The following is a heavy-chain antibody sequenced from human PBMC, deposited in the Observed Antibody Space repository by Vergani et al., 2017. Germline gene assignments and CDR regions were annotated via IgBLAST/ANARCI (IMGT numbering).Heavy chain of an antibody. CDR2: IYYSGST. D-gene: IGHD4-17*01. CDR3: ARARGYGDYGWYYYYYMDV. CDR1: GGSISSYY. V-gene: IGHV4-59*01. Sequence: QVQLQESGPGLVKPSETLSLTCTVPGGSISSYYWSWIRQPPGKGLEWIGYIYYSGSTNYNPSLKSRVTISVDTSKNQFSLKLSSVTAADTAVYYCARARGYGDYGWYYYYYMDVWGKGTTVTVSS. J-gene: IGHJ6*03.